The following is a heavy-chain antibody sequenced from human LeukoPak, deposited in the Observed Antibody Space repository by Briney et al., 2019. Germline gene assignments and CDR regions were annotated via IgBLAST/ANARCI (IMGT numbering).Heavy chain of an antibody. J-gene: IGHJ4*02. D-gene: IGHD6-6*01. CDR3: ARQGYTSSSRFDF. CDR1: GYSFTSYW. V-gene: IGHV5-51*01. Sequence: GESLQISFQGSGYSFTSYWIGWVRQMPGKGLEWMGIIYPGDSDTRYSPSFQGQVTISADRSISTAYLQWSSLQASDTAMYYCARQGYTSSSRFDFWGQGTLVTVSS. CDR2: IYPGDSDT.